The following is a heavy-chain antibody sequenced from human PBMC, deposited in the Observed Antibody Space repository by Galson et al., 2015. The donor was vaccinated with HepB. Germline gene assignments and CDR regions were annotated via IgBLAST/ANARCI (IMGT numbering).Heavy chain of an antibody. J-gene: IGHJ4*02. CDR3: AKDPAPYYDSSGLAFDS. CDR2: ISGSGRST. Sequence: LRLSCAASGLTFSIYAMSWVRQAPGKGLEWVSTISGSGRSTYYADSVKGRFTISRDNSKNTLYLQMARLRVEDTAVYYCAKDPAPYYDSSGLAFDSWGQGALVTVSS. D-gene: IGHD3-22*01. CDR1: GLTFSIYA. V-gene: IGHV3-23*01.